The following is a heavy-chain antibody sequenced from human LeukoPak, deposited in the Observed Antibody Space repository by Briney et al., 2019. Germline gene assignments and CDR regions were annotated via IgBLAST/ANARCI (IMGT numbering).Heavy chain of an antibody. CDR2: IYPGDSET. J-gene: IGHJ4*02. CDR3: ARPGSIAARPGTYDY. Sequence: GESLKISCKGFGYRLTSYWIVWVRQMPGKGLEWMGIIYPGDSETRYSPPFQGQVTISADKSISTAYLQWSSLKASDTAMYYCARPGSIAARPGTYDYWGQGTLVTVSS. CDR1: GYRLTSYW. V-gene: IGHV5-51*01. D-gene: IGHD6-6*01.